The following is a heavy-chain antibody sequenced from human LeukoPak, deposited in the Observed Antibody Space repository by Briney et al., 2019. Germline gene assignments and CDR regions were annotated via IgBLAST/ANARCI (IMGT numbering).Heavy chain of an antibody. J-gene: IGHJ5*02. CDR2: ISGSGGST. CDR1: GFTFSSYA. CDR3: ANNPVYDWNDGGWFDP. Sequence: GGFLRLSCAASGFTFSSYAMSWVRQAPGKGLEWVSAISGSGGSTYYADSVKGRFTISRDNSKNTLYLQMNSLRAEDTAVYYCANNPVYDWNDGGWFDPWGQGTLVTVSS. D-gene: IGHD1-20*01. V-gene: IGHV3-23*01.